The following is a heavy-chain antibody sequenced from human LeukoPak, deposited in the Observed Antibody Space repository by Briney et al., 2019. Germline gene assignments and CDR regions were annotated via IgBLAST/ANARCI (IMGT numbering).Heavy chain of an antibody. J-gene: IGHJ6*03. CDR2: INHSGSN. CDR1: GGSFSGYY. D-gene: IGHD2-15*01. V-gene: IGHV4-34*01. Sequence: PSETLSLTCAVYGGSFSGYYWSWIRQPPGKGLEWIGEINHSGSNNYNPSLKSRVTISVDTSKNQFSLKLSSVTAADTAVYYCARQVANYYYYYYMDVWGKGTTVTISS. CDR3: ARQVANYYYYYYMDV.